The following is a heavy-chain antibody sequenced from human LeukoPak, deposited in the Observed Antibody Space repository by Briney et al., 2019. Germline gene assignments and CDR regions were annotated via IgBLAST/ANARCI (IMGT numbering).Heavy chain of an antibody. V-gene: IGHV3-30*04. CDR3: ARDSPNGEYDS. J-gene: IGHJ5*01. D-gene: IGHD3-10*01. CDR1: GFTFSSYA. CDR2: ISYDGSNK. Sequence: PGGSLRLSCAASGFTFSSYAMHWVRQAPGKGPEWVAVISYDGSNKYYADSVKGRFTISRDNSKNTLYLQMNSLRAENTGVYFCARDSPNGEYDSWGQGSLVT.